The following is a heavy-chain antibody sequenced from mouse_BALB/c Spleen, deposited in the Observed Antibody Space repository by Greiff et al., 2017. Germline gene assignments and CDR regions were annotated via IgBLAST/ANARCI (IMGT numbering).Heavy chain of an antibody. CDR1: GFTFTDYY. D-gene: IGHD1-1*01. Sequence: EVHLVESGGGLVQPGGSLRLSCATSGFTFTDYYMSWVRQPPGKALEWLGFIRNKANGYTTEYSASVKGRFTISRDNSQSILYLQMNTLRAEDSATYYCARVRYYWYFDVWGAGTTVTVSS. CDR3: ARVRYYWYFDV. V-gene: IGHV7-3*02. CDR2: IRNKANGYTT. J-gene: IGHJ1*01.